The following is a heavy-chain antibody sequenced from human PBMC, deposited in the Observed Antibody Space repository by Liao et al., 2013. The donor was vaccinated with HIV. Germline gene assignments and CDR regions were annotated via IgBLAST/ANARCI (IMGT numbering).Heavy chain of an antibody. J-gene: IGHJ4*02. V-gene: IGHV4-34*01. CDR3: AGTGTYAYSYFDS. CDR1: GGSFSGYY. CDR2: INHSGST. Sequence: QVQLQQWGAGLLKPSETLSLTCAVYGGSFSGYYWSWIRQPPGKGLEWIGEINHSGSTNYNPSLKSRVTMSVDTSKNQFSLKLSSVTAADTAVYYCAGTGTYAYSYFDSWGQGTLVTVSS. D-gene: IGHD3-16*01.